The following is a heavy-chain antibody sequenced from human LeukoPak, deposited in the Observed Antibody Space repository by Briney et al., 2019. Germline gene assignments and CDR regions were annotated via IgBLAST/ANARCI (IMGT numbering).Heavy chain of an antibody. CDR1: GFTVSTNY. Sequence: PGGSLRLSCAASGFTVSTNYMGWVRQAPGKGLDWVSVIYSGGGAYYADSVKDRFTIFRDTSKYTLYLQMNSLRPEDTAVYYCARGSSLAAAARGFDYWGQGTLVTVSS. J-gene: IGHJ4*02. V-gene: IGHV3-66*02. D-gene: IGHD6-25*01. CDR2: IYSGGGA. CDR3: ARGSSLAAAARGFDY.